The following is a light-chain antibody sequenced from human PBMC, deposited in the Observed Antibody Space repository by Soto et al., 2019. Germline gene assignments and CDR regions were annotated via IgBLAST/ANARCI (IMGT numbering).Light chain of an antibody. Sequence: SALTQPASVSGSPGQSITISCTGTSSDVGGYNYVSWYQQHPGKAPKLIIYEVSNRPSGVSNRFSGSKSGNTASLTISGLQAEDEADYYCSSYTSSSTVVFGGGTKVTVL. V-gene: IGLV2-14*01. J-gene: IGLJ2*01. CDR3: SSYTSSSTVV. CDR1: SSDVGGYNY. CDR2: EVS.